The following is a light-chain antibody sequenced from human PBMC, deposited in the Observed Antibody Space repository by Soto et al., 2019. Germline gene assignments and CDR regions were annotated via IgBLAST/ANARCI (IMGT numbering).Light chain of an antibody. J-gene: IGLJ3*02. V-gene: IGLV1-40*01. CDR3: QSYDSGLSSSV. CDR1: SANIGAGFD. Sequence: QSVLTQPPSVSGAPGQRVTISGTGSSANIGAGFDVHWYQQLPGTAPKLLIYDNTNRPSGVPDRFSGARSGTSASLAITGLQAEDEADYYCQSYDSGLSSSVFGGGTKLTVL. CDR2: DNT.